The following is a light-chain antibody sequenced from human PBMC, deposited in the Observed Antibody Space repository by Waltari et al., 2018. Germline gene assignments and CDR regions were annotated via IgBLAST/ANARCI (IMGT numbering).Light chain of an antibody. Sequence: EIVLTQSPATLSLSPGERATLSCRASQSVSSYLAWYQQKPGQAPRLLIYDASNRATGIPARFSGSGSWTDFTLTISSLEPEDFAVYYCQQRSTSLWTFGPGTKVDIK. V-gene: IGKV3-11*01. CDR3: QQRSTSLWT. CDR2: DAS. CDR1: QSVSSY. J-gene: IGKJ3*01.